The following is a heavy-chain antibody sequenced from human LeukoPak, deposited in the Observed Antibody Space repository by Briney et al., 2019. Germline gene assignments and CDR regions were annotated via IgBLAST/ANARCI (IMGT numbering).Heavy chain of an antibody. CDR1: GFTFASSA. V-gene: IGHV3-23*01. CDR2: ISGSGTNT. Sequence: GGSLKLSGAAPGFTFASSALPWVGQVPGRGRNWVSSISGSGTNTYYADSVKGRFTISRDNSKSTLYLLMNNLRAEDTALYYCAAGPYGGNTPFDYWGPGTLVTISS. CDR3: AAGPYGGNTPFDY. D-gene: IGHD4-23*01. J-gene: IGHJ4*02.